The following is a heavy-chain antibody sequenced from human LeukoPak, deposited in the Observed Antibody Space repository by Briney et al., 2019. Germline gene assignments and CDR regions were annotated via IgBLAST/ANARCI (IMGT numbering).Heavy chain of an antibody. V-gene: IGHV4-59*08. Sequence: SETLSLTCTVSGGSISGYFRSCIRQPPGQGLEVIGYIYYTGATLYNPSLKSRVTMSVDTSKNQFSLKLSSVTAADTAVYYCARHDPVGYYQHGMDVWGQGTTVTVSS. D-gene: IGHD2-15*01. J-gene: IGHJ6*02. CDR3: ARHDPVGYYQHGMDV. CDR2: IYYTGAT. CDR1: GGSISGYF.